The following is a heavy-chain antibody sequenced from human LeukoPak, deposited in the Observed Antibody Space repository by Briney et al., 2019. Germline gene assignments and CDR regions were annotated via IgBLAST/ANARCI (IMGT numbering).Heavy chain of an antibody. Sequence: SETLSLTCTVSGGSISSYYWSWIRQPPGKGLEWIGEINHSGSTNYNPSLKSRVTISVDTSKNPFSLKLSSVTAADTAVYYCAGLYSSGWYASSFDYWGQGTLVTVSS. CDR1: GGSISSYY. CDR2: INHSGST. V-gene: IGHV4-34*01. CDR3: AGLYSSGWYASSFDY. J-gene: IGHJ4*02. D-gene: IGHD6-19*01.